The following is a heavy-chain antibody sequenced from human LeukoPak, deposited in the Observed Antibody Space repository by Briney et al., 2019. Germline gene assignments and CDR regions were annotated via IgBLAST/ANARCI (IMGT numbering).Heavy chain of an antibody. CDR1: GFTFSSYA. V-gene: IGHV3-53*01. D-gene: IGHD3-10*01. Sequence: GGSLRLSCAASGFTFSSYAMNWVRQAPGKGLEWVSVTYSNRRTYYADSVKVRFTISRDIFKNTLYLQMNSLRAEDTAVYYCARVLSGRGSLYDYYYYMDVWGKGTTVTISS. J-gene: IGHJ6*03. CDR3: ARVLSGRGSLYDYYYYMDV. CDR2: TYSNRRT.